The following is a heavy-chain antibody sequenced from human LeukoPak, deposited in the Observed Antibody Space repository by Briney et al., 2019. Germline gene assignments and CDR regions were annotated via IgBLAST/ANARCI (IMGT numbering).Heavy chain of an antibody. V-gene: IGHV1-69*13. CDR1: GGTFSSYA. CDR3: ARDIVVVPAAMWKNGWFDP. CDR2: IIPIFGTA. D-gene: IGHD2-2*01. Sequence: GASVKVSCKASGGTFSSYAISWVRQAPGQGLEWMGGIIPIFGTANYAQKFQGRVTITADESTSTAYMELSSLRSEDTAVCYCARDIVVVPAAMWKNGWFDPWGQGTLVTVSS. J-gene: IGHJ5*02.